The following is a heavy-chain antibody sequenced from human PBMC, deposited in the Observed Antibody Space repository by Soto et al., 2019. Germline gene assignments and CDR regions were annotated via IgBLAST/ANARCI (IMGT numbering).Heavy chain of an antibody. D-gene: IGHD1-26*01. CDR1: GFTFSSYW. J-gene: IGHJ4*02. CDR3: ARWPGIVGAAAVDY. Sequence: EVQLVESGGGLVQPGGSLRLSCAASGFTFSSYWMHWVRQAPGKGLVWVSCINSDGSSTSYADSVKGRFTISRDNAKNTLYLQMNSLRAEDTAVYYCARWPGIVGAAAVDYWGQGTLVTVSS. V-gene: IGHV3-74*01. CDR2: INSDGSST.